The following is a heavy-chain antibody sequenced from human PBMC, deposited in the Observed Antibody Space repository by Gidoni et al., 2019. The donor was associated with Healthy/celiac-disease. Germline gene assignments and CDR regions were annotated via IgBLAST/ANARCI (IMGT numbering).Heavy chain of an antibody. CDR3: AKDGAPPYYDFWSGYVGEGDY. Sequence: GMHWVRQAPGKGLEWVAVISYDGRNKHYTDSVKGRFTISRDNSNNTLYLQVNSLRPEDTAVYYCAKDGAPPYYDFWSGYVGEGDYWGQGTLVTVSS. CDR1: G. V-gene: IGHV3-30*18. CDR2: ISYDGRNK. D-gene: IGHD3-3*01. J-gene: IGHJ4*02.